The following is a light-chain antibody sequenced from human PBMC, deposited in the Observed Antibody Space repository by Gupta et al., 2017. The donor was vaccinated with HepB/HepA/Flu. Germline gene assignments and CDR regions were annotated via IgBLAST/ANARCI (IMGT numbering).Light chain of an antibody. CDR1: SSDAGGYNY. Sequence: SALTQPASVSGAPGQSLTVPCIGSSSDAGGYNYVSWYQHHPAKAPNLMVFDVSNRPPGLSPRFSVSKAGYTASMTISGLQAEDAADYYCHSYMNTNTVVFGGGTKMTVL. V-gene: IGLV2-14*03. CDR3: HSYMNTNTVV. J-gene: IGLJ2*01. CDR2: DVS.